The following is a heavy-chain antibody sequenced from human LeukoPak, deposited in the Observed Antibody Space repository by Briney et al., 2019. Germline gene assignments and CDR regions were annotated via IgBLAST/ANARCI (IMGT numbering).Heavy chain of an antibody. CDR3: ARLDTAMVDHYYYGMDV. J-gene: IGHJ6*02. D-gene: IGHD5-18*01. CDR2: ISAYNGNT. CDR1: GYTFTSYG. V-gene: IGHV1-18*01. Sequence: GASVKVSCKASGYTFTSYGISWVRQAPGQGLEWMGWISAYNGNTNYAQKLQGRVAMTRNTSISTAYMELSSLRSEDTAVYYCARLDTAMVDHYYYGMDVWGQGTTVTVSS.